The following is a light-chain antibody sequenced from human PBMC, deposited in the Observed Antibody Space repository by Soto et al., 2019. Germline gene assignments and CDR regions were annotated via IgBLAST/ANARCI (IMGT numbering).Light chain of an antibody. V-gene: IGKV3D-15*01. CDR3: QQYNSWLWT. CDR1: QSVGND. Sequence: EIVMTQSPATLSVSPGDRATLSCRASQSVGNDLAWYQQKPGQAPRLLIYDASTRATGIPARFSGSGSGTEFTLIISSLQSEDSAVYYCQQYNSWLWTFGQGTKVDIK. CDR2: DAS. J-gene: IGKJ1*01.